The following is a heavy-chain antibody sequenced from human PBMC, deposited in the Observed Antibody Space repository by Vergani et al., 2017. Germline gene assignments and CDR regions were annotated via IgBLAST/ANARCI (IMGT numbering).Heavy chain of an antibody. J-gene: IGHJ3*02. CDR3: ASSNWNHVRPIYAFDI. V-gene: IGHV1-2*02. Sequence: QVQLVQSGAEVKKPGASVKVSCKASGYTFTGYYMHWVRQAPGQGLEWMGWINPNSGATNYAQKFQGRVTMTRDPSISTAYMELSRLRSDDTAVYYCASSNWNHVRPIYAFDIWGQGTMVTVSS. CDR1: GYTFTGYY. D-gene: IGHD1-14*01. CDR2: INPNSGAT.